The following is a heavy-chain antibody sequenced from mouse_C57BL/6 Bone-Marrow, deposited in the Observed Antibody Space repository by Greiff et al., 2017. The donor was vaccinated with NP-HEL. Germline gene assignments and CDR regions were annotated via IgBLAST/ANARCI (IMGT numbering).Heavy chain of an antibody. CDR2: IYPGNSDT. D-gene: IGHD1-1*01. J-gene: IGHJ2*01. Sequence: VQLQQSGTVLARPGASVKMSCKTSGYTFTSYWMHWVKQRPGQGLEWIGAIYPGNSDTSYNQKFKGKAKLTAVTSASTAYMELSSLTNEDSAVYYCTRGLTTVVAPFDYWGQGTTLTVSS. CDR3: TRGLTTVVAPFDY. V-gene: IGHV1-5*01. CDR1: GYTFTSYW.